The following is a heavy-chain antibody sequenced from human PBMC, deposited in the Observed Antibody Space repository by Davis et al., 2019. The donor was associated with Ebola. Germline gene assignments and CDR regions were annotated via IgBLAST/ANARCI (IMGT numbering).Heavy chain of an antibody. CDR3: ANLPYSSANPRGAFDI. D-gene: IGHD6-19*01. Sequence: ASVKVSCKVSGYTLTELSMHWVRQAPGKGLEWMGGFDPEDGETIYAQKFQGRVTMTEDTSTDTAYMELSSLRSEDTAVYYCANLPYSSANPRGAFDIWGQGTMVTVSS. V-gene: IGHV1-24*01. CDR2: FDPEDGET. J-gene: IGHJ3*02. CDR1: GYTLTELS.